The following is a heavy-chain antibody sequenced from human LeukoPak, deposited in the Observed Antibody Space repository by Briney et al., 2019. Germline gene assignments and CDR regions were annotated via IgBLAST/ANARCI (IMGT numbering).Heavy chain of an antibody. CDR1: GLTFSSYS. CDR3: ARDLSGWYTAFDI. CDR2: ISSSSSYI. Sequence: GGPLRLSCAASGLTFSSYSMNWVRQAPGKGLEWVSSISSSSSYIYYADSVKGRFTISRDNAKNSLYLQMNSLRAEDTAVYYCARDLSGWYTAFDIWGQGTMVTVSS. V-gene: IGHV3-21*01. D-gene: IGHD6-19*01. J-gene: IGHJ3*02.